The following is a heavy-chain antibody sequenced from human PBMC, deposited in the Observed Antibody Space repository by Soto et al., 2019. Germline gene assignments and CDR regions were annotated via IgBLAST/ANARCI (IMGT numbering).Heavy chain of an antibody. CDR2: ISAYNGNT. CDR1: GYTFTSYG. CDR3: ARVQCSSTSCYGGYYYYMGV. Sequence: ASVKVSCKASGYTFTSYGISWVRQAPGQGLEWMGWISAYNGNTNYAQKLQGRVTMTTDTSTSTAYMELRSLRSDDTAVYYCARVQCSSTSCYGGYYYYMGVWGKGTTVTVSS. D-gene: IGHD2-2*01. J-gene: IGHJ6*03. V-gene: IGHV1-18*01.